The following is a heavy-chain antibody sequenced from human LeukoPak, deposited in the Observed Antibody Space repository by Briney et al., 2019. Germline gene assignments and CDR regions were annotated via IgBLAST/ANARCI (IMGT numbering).Heavy chain of an antibody. CDR2: IYNTGST. Sequence: SETLSLTCTVSDDSISDYYRGWIRQPPGKGLDWIGNIYNTGSTYYNPSLKSRVTISIDTPKNQFSLKLNSVTAADTAVYYCARDRGSGSSDFSFWGPGILVTVSS. CDR3: ARDRGSGSSDFSF. J-gene: IGHJ4*02. D-gene: IGHD3-10*01. CDR1: DDSISDYY. V-gene: IGHV4-59*12.